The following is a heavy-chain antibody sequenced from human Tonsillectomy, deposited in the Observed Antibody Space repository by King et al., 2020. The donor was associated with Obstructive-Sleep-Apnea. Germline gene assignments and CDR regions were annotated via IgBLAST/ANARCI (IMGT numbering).Heavy chain of an antibody. CDR2: IYPDDSDT. J-gene: IGHJ3*02. V-gene: IGHV5-51*01. D-gene: IGHD4-23*01. CDR1: GYRFNNYW. CDR3: ARHQIRGGGLSDAGPFDM. Sequence: QLVQSGAEVKKPAESLKISCKGSGYRFNNYWIGWVRQMPGKGLECMGIIYPDDSDTRYSPSFQGQVTISVDKSTSTAYLQWSSLKASDTAMYYWARHQIRGGGLSDAGPFDMWGQGTMVTVSS.